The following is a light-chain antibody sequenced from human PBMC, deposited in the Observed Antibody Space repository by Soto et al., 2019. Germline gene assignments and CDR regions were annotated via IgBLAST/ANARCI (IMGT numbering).Light chain of an antibody. Sequence: QSVLTQPPSASGTPGQRVTISCSGSSSNIGSNTVNWYQQLPGTAPKLLIYGNNQRPSGVPDRFSGSKSGTSASLGISGLQAEDEADYYCASCDDSLNGPVFGGGTKLTVL. CDR3: ASCDDSLNGPV. V-gene: IGLV1-44*01. CDR2: GNN. CDR1: SSNIGSNT. J-gene: IGLJ2*01.